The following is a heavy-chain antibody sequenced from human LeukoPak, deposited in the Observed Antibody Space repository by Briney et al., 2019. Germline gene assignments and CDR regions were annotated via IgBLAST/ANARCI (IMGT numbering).Heavy chain of an antibody. CDR1: GFTFSSYS. V-gene: IGHV3-48*04. CDR3: AITTVGATHHDAFDI. Sequence: GGSLRLSCAASGFTFSSYSMNGVRQAPGKGRGWVSYISSSSSTIYYADSVKGRFTISRDNAKNSLYLQMNSLRAEDTAVYYCAITTVGATHHDAFDIWGQGTMVTVSS. J-gene: IGHJ3*02. D-gene: IGHD1-26*01. CDR2: ISSSSSTI.